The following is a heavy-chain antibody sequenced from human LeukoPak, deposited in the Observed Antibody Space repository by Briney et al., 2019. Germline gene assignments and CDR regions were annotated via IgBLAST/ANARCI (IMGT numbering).Heavy chain of an antibody. Sequence: PSETLSLTCAVYGGSFSGYYWSWIRQPPGKGLEWIGEINHSGSTNYNPSLKSRVTISVDTSKNQFSLKLSSVTAADTAVYYCARYVGSAGHYPYYYYYYMDGSGKGTTVTVSS. D-gene: IGHD6-19*01. CDR1: GGSFSGYY. V-gene: IGHV4-34*01. CDR3: ARYVGSAGHYPYYYYYYMDG. J-gene: IGHJ6*03. CDR2: INHSGST.